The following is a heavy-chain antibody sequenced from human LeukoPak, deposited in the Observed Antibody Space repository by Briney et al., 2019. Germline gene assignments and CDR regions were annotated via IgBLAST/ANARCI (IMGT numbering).Heavy chain of an antibody. D-gene: IGHD4-17*01. CDR1: GYTFTGYY. Sequence: GASVKVSCKASGYTFTGYYMHWVRQAPGQGLEWMGWINPNSGGTNYAQKFQGRVTMTRDTSISTAYMELSRLRSEDTAVYYCARGIDDYGVIDAFDIWGQGTMVTVSS. CDR3: ARGIDDYGVIDAFDI. CDR2: INPNSGGT. V-gene: IGHV1-2*02. J-gene: IGHJ3*02.